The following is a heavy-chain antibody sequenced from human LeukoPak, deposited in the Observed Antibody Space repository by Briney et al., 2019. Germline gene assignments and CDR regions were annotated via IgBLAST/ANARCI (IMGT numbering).Heavy chain of an antibody. CDR1: GGSFGGYY. V-gene: IGHV4-34*01. Sequence: SETLSLTCAVYGGSFGGYYWSWIRQPPGKGLEWIGEINHYGSTNYNPSLKSRVTISVDTSKNQFSLKLSSVTAADTAVYYCARGATRYYYDSSGFNWFDPWGQGTLVTVSS. D-gene: IGHD3-22*01. CDR2: INHYGST. J-gene: IGHJ5*02. CDR3: ARGATRYYYDSSGFNWFDP.